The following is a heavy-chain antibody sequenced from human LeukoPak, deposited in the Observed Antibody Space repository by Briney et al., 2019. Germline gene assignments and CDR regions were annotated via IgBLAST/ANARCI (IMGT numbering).Heavy chain of an antibody. V-gene: IGHV3-15*01. CDR2: IKSKTDGGTT. Sequence: GGSLRLSCAASGFTFSNAWMSWVRQAPGKGLEWVGRIKSKTDGGTTDYAAPVKGRFTISRDDSKNTLYLQMNSLKTEDTAVYYCTTVSVVVPAAPFGYYYYYMDVWGKGTTVTVSS. J-gene: IGHJ6*03. CDR1: GFTFSNAW. CDR3: TTVSVVVPAAPFGYYYYYMDV. D-gene: IGHD2-2*01.